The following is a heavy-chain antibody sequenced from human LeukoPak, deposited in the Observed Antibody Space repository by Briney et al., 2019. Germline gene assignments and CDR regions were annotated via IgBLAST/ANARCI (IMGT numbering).Heavy chain of an antibody. CDR2: IYHSGST. CDR3: ARIPKYYYGSGSYYNDY. J-gene: IGHJ4*02. D-gene: IGHD3-10*01. Sequence: PSQTLSLTCAVSGGSISSGGYSWSWIRQPPGKGLEWIGYIYHSGSTYYNPSLKSRVTISVDTSKNQFSLKLSSVTAADTAVYYCARIPKYYYGSGSYYNDYWGQGTLVTVSS. V-gene: IGHV4-30-2*05. CDR1: GGSISSGGYS.